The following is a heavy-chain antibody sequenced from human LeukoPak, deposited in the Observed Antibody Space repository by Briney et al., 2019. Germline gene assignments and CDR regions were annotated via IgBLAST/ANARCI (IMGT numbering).Heavy chain of an antibody. CDR3: VNLGSGSYRGINDAFDI. D-gene: IGHD3-10*01. V-gene: IGHV3-64D*06. CDR2: ISRNGGST. J-gene: IGHJ3*02. CDR1: GFTLSSYA. Sequence: GRSLRLSCSASGFTLSSYAMHWVRQAPAKGLEYVSAISRNGGSTYYADSVQGRFTISRDNSKHTLYLQMSSLRAEDTAVYYCVNLGSGSYRGINDAFDIWGQGTMVTVSS.